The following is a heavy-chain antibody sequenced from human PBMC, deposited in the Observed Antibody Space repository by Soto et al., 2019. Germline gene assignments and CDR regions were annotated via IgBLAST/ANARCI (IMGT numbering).Heavy chain of an antibody. V-gene: IGHV1-2*04. CDR3: ARDPGIAGFDP. J-gene: IGHJ5*02. CDR1: GYTFTGYY. Sequence: ASVKVSCKASGYTFTGYYMHWVRQAPGQGLEWMGWMNPNSGGTNYAQKFQGWVTMTRDTSISTAYMELSRLRSDDTAVYYCARDPGIAGFDPWGQGTLVTVSS. CDR2: MNPNSGGT. D-gene: IGHD6-13*01.